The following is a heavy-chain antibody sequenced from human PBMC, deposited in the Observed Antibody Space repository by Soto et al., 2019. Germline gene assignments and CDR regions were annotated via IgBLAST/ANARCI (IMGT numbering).Heavy chain of an antibody. V-gene: IGHV1-46*01. D-gene: IGHD2-21*02. CDR3: ARESFSGGNSGYGLDV. CDR2: INPSGGST. CDR1: GYTFTSYY. Sequence: ASVKVSCKASGYTFTSYYMHWVRQAPGQGLEWMGIINPSGGSTSYAQKFQGRVTMTRDTSTSTVYMELSSLRSEDTAVYYCARESFSGGNSGYGLDVWGQGTTVTVSS. J-gene: IGHJ6*02.